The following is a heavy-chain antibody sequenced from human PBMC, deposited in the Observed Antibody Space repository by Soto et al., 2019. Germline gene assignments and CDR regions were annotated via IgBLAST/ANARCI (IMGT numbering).Heavy chain of an antibody. CDR3: AKGGGGGFYYYGMDV. J-gene: IGHJ6*02. D-gene: IGHD6-25*01. V-gene: IGHV3-23*01. CDR2: ISDNGDTI. CDR1: GFTFSSHA. Sequence: GGSLRLSCVASGFTFSSHAMSWVRQAPGKGLEWVSIISDNGDTIYYADSVKGRFTISRDNSKNTVYLQMNSLRAEDTAIYYCAKGGGGGFYYYGMDVWGQGTTVTVSS.